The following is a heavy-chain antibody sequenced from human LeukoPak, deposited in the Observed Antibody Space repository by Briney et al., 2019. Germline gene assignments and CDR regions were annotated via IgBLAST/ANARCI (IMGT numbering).Heavy chain of an antibody. CDR3: AREGLGELTLDY. J-gene: IGHJ4*02. D-gene: IGHD3-16*01. CDR1: GYTFTSYG. Sequence: ASVKVSCKASGYTFTSYGISWVRQAPGQGLEWMGWISTYNGDTNYAQKLQGRVTMATDTSTSTAYMELRSLRSDDTAVYYCAREGLGELTLDYWGQGTLVAVSS. V-gene: IGHV1-18*01. CDR2: ISTYNGDT.